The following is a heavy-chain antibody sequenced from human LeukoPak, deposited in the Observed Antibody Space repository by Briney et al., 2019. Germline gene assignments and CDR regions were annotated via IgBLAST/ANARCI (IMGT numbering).Heavy chain of an antibody. CDR1: GFTFSTYG. V-gene: IGHV3-30*18. D-gene: IGHD5-12*01. CDR3: VKDLKGYEEV. J-gene: IGHJ4*02. CDR2: ISFDGSDK. Sequence: GGSLRLSCETSGFTFSTYGMHWVRQAPGKGLEWVALISFDGSDKSYGTSVKGRFTISRDNSKNTVALRINSLRVEDTGMSYCVKDLKGYEEVWGQGTLVTVSS.